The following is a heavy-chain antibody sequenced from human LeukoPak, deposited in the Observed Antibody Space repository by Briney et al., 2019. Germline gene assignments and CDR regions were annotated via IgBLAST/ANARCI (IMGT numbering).Heavy chain of an antibody. CDR3: ARLHSSGWYLSY. CDR2: IYYSGST. J-gene: IGHJ4*02. D-gene: IGHD6-19*01. V-gene: IGHV4-59*08. CDR1: GRSFSSYY. Sequence: SETLSLTCAVYGRSFSSYYWSLIRQPPGKGLEWIGYIYYSGSTNYNPSLKSRVTISVDTSKNQFSLKLSSVTAADTAVYYCARLHSSGWYLSYWGQGTLVTVSS.